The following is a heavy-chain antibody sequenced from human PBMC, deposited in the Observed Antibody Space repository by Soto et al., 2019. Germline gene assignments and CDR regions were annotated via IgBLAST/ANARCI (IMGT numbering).Heavy chain of an antibody. Sequence: QLRLQESGPGLVKPSATLSLTCTVSGGSIKSRSYYWAWLRQPPGKGLEWIGSIYYSGATFYSRSLKSRVTIFEDTAKIQFSLRLNSVTAADTAVYYCASHWGQMVNWFDPWGQGTLVTVSS. CDR3: ASHWGQMVNWFDP. D-gene: IGHD3-16*01. CDR2: IYYSGAT. CDR1: GGSIKSRSYY. V-gene: IGHV4-39*01. J-gene: IGHJ5*02.